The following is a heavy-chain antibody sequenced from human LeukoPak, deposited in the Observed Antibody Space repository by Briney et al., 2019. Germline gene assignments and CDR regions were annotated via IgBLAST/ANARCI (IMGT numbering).Heavy chain of an antibody. V-gene: IGHV4-59*01. CDR3: ARTYGSSGLGYFDL. D-gene: IGHD6-13*01. Sequence: PSETLSLTCTVSGGSISSYYWSWIRQPPGKGLEWIGYIYYSGSTNYSPSLKSRLTISVNTSKNQFSLKLSSVTAADTAVYYCARTYGSSGLGYFDLWGRGTLVTVSS. J-gene: IGHJ2*01. CDR2: IYYSGST. CDR1: GGSISSYY.